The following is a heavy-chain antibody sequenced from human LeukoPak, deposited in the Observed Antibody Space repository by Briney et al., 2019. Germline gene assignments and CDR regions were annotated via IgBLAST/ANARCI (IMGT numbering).Heavy chain of an antibody. CDR1: GASVSSSTYY. V-gene: IGHV4-39*01. CDR3: ARHMGTVVTGTGGDAFDT. J-gene: IGHJ3*02. D-gene: IGHD2-8*02. Sequence: PSETLSLTCTVSGASVSSSTYYWGWIRQPPGKELEWIGTFYYSGSTYYNPSLKSRVTISVDRSKNQFSLKLTSVTAADTAVYHCARHMGTVVTGTGGDAFDTWGQGTMVTVSS. CDR2: FYYSGST.